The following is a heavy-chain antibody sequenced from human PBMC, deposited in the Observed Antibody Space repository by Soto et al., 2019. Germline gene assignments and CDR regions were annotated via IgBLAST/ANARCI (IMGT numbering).Heavy chain of an antibody. D-gene: IGHD3-16*01. Sequence: QVQLQESGPGLVKPSETLSLSCSVSGGSISGHDWSWVRQTPGKGLEWIGYMYYSGSTNYNPSLKSRVTSSVDTSKNHFSLRLTSVTAADTAVHYCARGPYYDLIWNYYYMDVWGKGTTVTVSS. V-gene: IGHV4-59*08. CDR2: MYYSGST. CDR1: GGSISGHD. CDR3: ARGPYYDLIWNYYYMDV. J-gene: IGHJ6*03.